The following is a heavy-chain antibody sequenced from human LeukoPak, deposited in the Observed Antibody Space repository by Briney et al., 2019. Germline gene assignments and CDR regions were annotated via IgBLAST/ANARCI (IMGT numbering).Heavy chain of an antibody. CDR3: ARDLKTGYPDY. J-gene: IGHJ4*02. CDR1: GGSISSGDYY. D-gene: IGHD3-9*01. V-gene: IGHV4-30-4*01. Sequence: SETLSLTCTVSGGSISSGDYYWSWIRQPPGKGLEWIGYIYYSGSTYYNPSLKSRVTISVDTSRNQFSLKLSSVTAADTAVYYCARDLKTGYPDYWGQGTLVTVSS. CDR2: IYYSGST.